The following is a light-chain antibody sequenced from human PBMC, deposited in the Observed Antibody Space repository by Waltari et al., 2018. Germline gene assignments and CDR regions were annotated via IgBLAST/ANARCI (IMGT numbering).Light chain of an antibody. CDR2: GNS. CDR1: SSNIGAGYD. V-gene: IGLV1-40*01. J-gene: IGLJ2*01. Sequence: QSVLTQPPSVSGAPGQRVTISCTGSSSNIGAGYDVHWYQQRPGTAPKLLIYGNSNRPSGVPDRFSGSTSGTSASLAITGLQAEDEADYYCQSYDSSLSDVVFGGGTKLTVL. CDR3: QSYDSSLSDVV.